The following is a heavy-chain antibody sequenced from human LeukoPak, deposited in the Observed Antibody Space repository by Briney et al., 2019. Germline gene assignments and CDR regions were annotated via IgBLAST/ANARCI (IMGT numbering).Heavy chain of an antibody. D-gene: IGHD3-3*01. CDR2: ISPYNVNT. V-gene: IGHV1-18*01. CDR3: ARERFLGWRYFDY. J-gene: IGHJ4*02. CDR1: GGTFSSYA. Sequence: ASVKVSCKASGGTFSSYAINWVRQAPGQGLEWMGWISPYNVNTNYSQKFQDRVTMTTDTSASTAYMELRSLRSDDTAVYYCARERFLGWRYFDYWGQGTLVTVSS.